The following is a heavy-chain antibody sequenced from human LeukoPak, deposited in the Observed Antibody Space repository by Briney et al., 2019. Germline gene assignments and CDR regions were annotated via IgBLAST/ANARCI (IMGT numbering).Heavy chain of an antibody. CDR1: EYTFTSYY. V-gene: IGHV1-2*02. J-gene: IGHJ6*03. Sequence: WASVSVSCKASEYTFTSYYMHWVRQAPGQGVEWVGWINPNSGGTSYAQTFQGRVTMTRDTSISTAYMDLSRLRSDDTAVYYCARGVTARGFYYYMDVWGKGTTVTISS. D-gene: IGHD2-21*02. CDR2: INPNSGGT. CDR3: ARGVTARGFYYYMDV.